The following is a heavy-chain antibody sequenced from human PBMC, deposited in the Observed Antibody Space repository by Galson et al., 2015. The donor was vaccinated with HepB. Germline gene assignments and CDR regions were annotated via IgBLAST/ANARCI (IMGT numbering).Heavy chain of an antibody. Sequence: LRLSCAASGFTFSSYAMHWVRQAPGKGLEWVAVISYDGSNKYYADSVKGRFTISRDNSKNTLYLQMNSLRAENTAVYYCARDRNSLDYWGQGTLVTVSS. V-gene: IGHV3-30-3*01. D-gene: IGHD4-23*01. CDR2: ISYDGSNK. CDR3: ARDRNSLDY. J-gene: IGHJ4*02. CDR1: GFTFSSYA.